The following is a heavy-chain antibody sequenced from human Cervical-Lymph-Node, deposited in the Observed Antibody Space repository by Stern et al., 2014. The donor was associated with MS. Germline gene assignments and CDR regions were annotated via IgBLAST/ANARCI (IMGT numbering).Heavy chain of an antibody. CDR2: ISWNSGSI. Sequence: LVESGGGLVQPGRSLRLSCAASGFTFDDYAMHWVRQAPGKGLEWVSGISWNSGSIGYADSVKGRFTISRDNAKNSLYLQMNSLRAEDTALYYCAKDGGSYSAFQNWGQGTLVTVSS. D-gene: IGHD1-26*01. J-gene: IGHJ1*01. CDR1: GFTFDDYA. V-gene: IGHV3-9*01. CDR3: AKDGGSYSAFQN.